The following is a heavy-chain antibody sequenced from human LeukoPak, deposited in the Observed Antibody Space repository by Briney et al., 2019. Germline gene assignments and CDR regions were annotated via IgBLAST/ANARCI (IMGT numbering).Heavy chain of an antibody. J-gene: IGHJ4*02. D-gene: IGHD6-19*01. CDR3: ARLSGVAVAGSGFDY. V-gene: IGHV4-59*11. Sequence: SETLSLTCTVSGGSISSHYWSWIRQPPGKGLEWIGYIYYSGSTNYNPSFKSRVTISVDTSKNQFSLKLSSVTAADTAVYYCARLSGVAVAGSGFDYWGQGTLVTVSS. CDR1: GGSISSHY. CDR2: IYYSGST.